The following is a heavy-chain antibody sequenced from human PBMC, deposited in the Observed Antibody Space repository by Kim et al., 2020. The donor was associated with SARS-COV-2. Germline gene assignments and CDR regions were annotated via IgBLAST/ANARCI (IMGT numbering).Heavy chain of an antibody. V-gene: IGHV1-46*01. CDR3: ARGYSASYRIDY. J-gene: IGHJ4*02. Sequence: TYARTFQGRVTITRDTSTSTVYMELSSLRSDDTAVYYCARGYSASYRIDYWGRGTLVTVSS. D-gene: IGHD6-13*01.